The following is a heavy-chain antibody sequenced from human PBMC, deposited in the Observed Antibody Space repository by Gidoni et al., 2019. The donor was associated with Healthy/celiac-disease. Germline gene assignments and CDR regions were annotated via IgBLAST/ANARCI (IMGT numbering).Heavy chain of an antibody. CDR3: ARGYLVSYYFDY. CDR1: GFTLSSYS. J-gene: IGHJ4*02. D-gene: IGHD3-10*01. CDR2: ISSSSSYI. Sequence: EVQLVESGGGLVKPGGSLRPSCASSGFTLSSYSMNWVRQAPGKGVEWVSSISSSSSYIYYADSVKGRFTISRDNAKNSLYLQMNSLRAEDTAVYYCARGYLVSYYFDYWGQGTLVTVSS. V-gene: IGHV3-21*01.